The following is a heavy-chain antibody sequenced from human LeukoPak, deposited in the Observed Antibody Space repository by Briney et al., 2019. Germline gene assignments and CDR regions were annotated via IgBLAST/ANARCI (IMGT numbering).Heavy chain of an antibody. CDR1: GGSISSYY. D-gene: IGHD3-22*01. J-gene: IGHJ4*02. CDR3: ARIDSSGYYYFDY. Sequence: PSETLSLTCTVSGGSISSYYWSWIRQPPGEGLEWIGYIYYSGSTNYNPSLKSRVTISVDTSKNQFSLKLSSVTAADTAVYYCARIDSSGYYYFDYWGQGTLVTVSS. CDR2: IYYSGST. V-gene: IGHV4-59*08.